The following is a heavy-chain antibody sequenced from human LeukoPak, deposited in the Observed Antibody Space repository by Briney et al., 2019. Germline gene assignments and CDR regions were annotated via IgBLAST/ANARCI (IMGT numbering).Heavy chain of an antibody. J-gene: IGHJ4*02. V-gene: IGHV1-2*02. CDR3: AREILYGLVLGNFDY. CDR2: INPNSGGT. CDR1: GYTFTGYY. D-gene: IGHD6-19*01. Sequence: ASVKVSCTASGYTFTGYYMHWVRQAPGQGLEWMGWINPNSGGTNYAQKFQGRVTMTRDTSISTAYMELSRLRSDDTAVYYCAREILYGLVLGNFDYWGQGTLVTVSS.